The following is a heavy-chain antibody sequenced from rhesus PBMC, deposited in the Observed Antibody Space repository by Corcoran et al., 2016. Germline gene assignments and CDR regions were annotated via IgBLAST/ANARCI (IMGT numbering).Heavy chain of an antibody. D-gene: IGHD2-15*01. CDR1: GGSFSSYW. CDR3: ARKKYGDS. Sequence: QVQLQESGPGLVKPSETLSLTCAVSGGSFSSYWWSWIRQPPGKGLEWIGELNGNSRITTHNPTLRSRVTISKDASRNQFSLKLSSVTAADTAVYYCARKKYGDSWGQGVVVTVSS. V-gene: IGHV4-80*01. J-gene: IGHJ6*01. CDR2: LNGNSRIT.